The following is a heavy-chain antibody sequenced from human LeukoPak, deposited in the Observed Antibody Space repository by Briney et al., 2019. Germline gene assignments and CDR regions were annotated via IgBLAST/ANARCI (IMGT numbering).Heavy chain of an antibody. CDR2: IYHTGST. Sequence: SQTLSLTCTVPGGSVSTGGYYWGWIRQSPEKGLEWIGYIYHTGSTYYTPSLKSRVTMSLDSPKNQFSLKLTSVTAADTAVYYCVREGAQTSFDSWGQGALVAVSS. V-gene: IGHV4-30-2*06. CDR1: GGSVSTGGYY. D-gene: IGHD3-16*01. J-gene: IGHJ4*02. CDR3: VREGAQTSFDS.